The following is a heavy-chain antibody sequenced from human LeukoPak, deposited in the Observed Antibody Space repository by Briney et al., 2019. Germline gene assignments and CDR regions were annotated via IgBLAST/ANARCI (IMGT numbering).Heavy chain of an antibody. Sequence: SETLSLTCTVSGGSISSGSYYWSWIRQPAGKGLEWIGRIYTSGSTNYNPSLKSRVTISVDTSKNQFSLKLTSVTAADTAVYYCARGPYKYDGSGAFDIWGQGTKVTVSS. J-gene: IGHJ3*02. CDR1: GGSISSGSYY. CDR2: IYTSGST. V-gene: IGHV4-61*02. CDR3: ARGPYKYDGSGAFDI. D-gene: IGHD3-22*01.